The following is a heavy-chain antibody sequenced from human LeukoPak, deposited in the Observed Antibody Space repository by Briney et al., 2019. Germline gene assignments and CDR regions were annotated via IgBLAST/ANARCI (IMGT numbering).Heavy chain of an antibody. V-gene: IGHV3-48*02. CDR3: ARREYYYNYMDV. J-gene: IGHJ6*03. Sequence: PGGSLRLSSAASGFTFSTYNMNWVRQAPGKGLEWVSYITSGSSTIYYADSVKGRFTISRDNAKNSLYLQMNSLRDEDTAVYYCARREYYYNYMDVWGKGTTVTVSS. CDR2: ITSGSSTI. D-gene: IGHD1-26*01. CDR1: GFTFSTYN.